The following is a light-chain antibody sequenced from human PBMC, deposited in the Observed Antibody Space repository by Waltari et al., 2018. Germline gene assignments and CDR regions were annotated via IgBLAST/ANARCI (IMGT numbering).Light chain of an antibody. CDR3: GTWDSSLSAWV. V-gene: IGLV1-51*01. CDR2: DNN. J-gene: IGLJ3*02. CDR1: SSNIGNNY. Sequence: QSVLTQPPSVSAAPGQKVPISCSGSSSNIGNNYVSWYQQLPGTAPKLPIYDNNKRPSGIPDRFSGSKSGTSATLGITGLQTGDEADYYCGTWDSSLSAWVFGGGTKLTVL.